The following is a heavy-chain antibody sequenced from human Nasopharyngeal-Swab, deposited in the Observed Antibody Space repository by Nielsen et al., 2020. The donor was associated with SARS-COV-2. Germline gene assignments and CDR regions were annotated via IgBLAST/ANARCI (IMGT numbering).Heavy chain of an antibody. J-gene: IGHJ5*02. CDR3: GRDLGGRFST. CDR2: ISGSSSHT. D-gene: IGHD3-16*01. Sequence: GESLKISCAASGFTFSDYYMSWIRHIPGKGLEWVSYISGSSSHTSYADSVKGRFTISRDNAKNTLFLQMNSLRAEDTAVYYCGRDLGGRFSTWGQGTLVTVSS. CDR1: GFTFSDYY. V-gene: IGHV3-11*06.